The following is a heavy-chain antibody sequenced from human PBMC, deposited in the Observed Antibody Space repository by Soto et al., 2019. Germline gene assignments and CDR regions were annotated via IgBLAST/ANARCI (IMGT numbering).Heavy chain of an antibody. Sequence: EVQLVETGGGLIQPGGSLSLSCAASGLAVTSNYMSWVRQAPGKGLEWVSIVYSSGTTYYADSVKDRFTFSRDKSKNTIYLQMRDPRAEDTAVYYCARVDTYDYYYSMDFWGQGTTVTVSS. CDR3: ARVDTYDYYYSMDF. CDR1: GLAVTSNY. J-gene: IGHJ6*02. D-gene: IGHD5-18*01. CDR2: VYSSGTT. V-gene: IGHV3-53*02.